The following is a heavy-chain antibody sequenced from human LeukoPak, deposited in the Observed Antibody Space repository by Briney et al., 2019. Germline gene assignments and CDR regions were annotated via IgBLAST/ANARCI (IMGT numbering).Heavy chain of an antibody. J-gene: IGHJ4*02. V-gene: IGHV3-33*01. CDR3: ARDIYNRGTYYFDY. Sequence: GGSLRLSCAASGLTFSNYGMHWVRQAPGKGLEWVALIWYDGSNKYYADSVKGRFTISRDNSKNTLYLQMNSLRAEDTAVFYCARDIYNRGTYYFDYWGQGTLVTVSS. CDR2: IWYDGSNK. D-gene: IGHD1-1*01. CDR1: GLTFSNYG.